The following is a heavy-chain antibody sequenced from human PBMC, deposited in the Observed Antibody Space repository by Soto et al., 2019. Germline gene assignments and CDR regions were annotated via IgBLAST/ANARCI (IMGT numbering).Heavy chain of an antibody. CDR2: IWYDGSNK. CDR1: GFTFSSYG. J-gene: IGHJ4*02. D-gene: IGHD2-15*01. V-gene: IGHV3-33*01. CDR3: ARGYCSGGSCYGNDY. Sequence: QVQLVESGGGVVQPGRSLRLSCAASGFTFSSYGMHWVRQAPGKGLEWVVVIWYDGSNKYYADSVKGRFTISRDNSKNTLYLQMNSLRAEDTAVYYCARGYCSGGSCYGNDYWGQGTLVTVSS.